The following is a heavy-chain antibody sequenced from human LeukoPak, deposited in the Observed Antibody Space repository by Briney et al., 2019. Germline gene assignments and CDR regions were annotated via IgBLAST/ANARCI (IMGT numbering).Heavy chain of an antibody. D-gene: IGHD2-2*01. CDR1: GFTFSSYG. V-gene: IGHV3-30*18. Sequence: GRSLRLSCAASGFTFSSYGMHWVRQAPGKGLEWVAVISYDGSNKYYADSVKGRFTISRDNSKNTLYLQMNSLRAEDTAVYYCAKDSRGIVVVPAGGGFDYWGQGTLVTVSS. CDR2: ISYDGSNK. CDR3: AKDSRGIVVVPAGGGFDY. J-gene: IGHJ4*02.